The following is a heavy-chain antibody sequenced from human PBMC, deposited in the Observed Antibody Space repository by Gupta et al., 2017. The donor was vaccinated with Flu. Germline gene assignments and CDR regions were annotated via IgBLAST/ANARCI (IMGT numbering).Heavy chain of an antibody. CDR2: ISYDGADK. J-gene: IGHJ6*02. D-gene: IGHD3-22*01. CDR3: AKDKKIFCGSSSCYGGTMDV. V-gene: IGHV3-30*18. Sequence: WIGQAPGKGLEWVAIISYDGADKYYADSVKGRFTISRDNSKNTLSLQMDSLRDEATAVYYCAKDKKIFCGSSSCYGGTMDVCGQVATVTVSS.